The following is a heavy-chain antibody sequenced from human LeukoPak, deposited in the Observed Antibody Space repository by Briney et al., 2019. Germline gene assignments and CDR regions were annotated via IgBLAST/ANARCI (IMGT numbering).Heavy chain of an antibody. CDR3: ARHRDIVVVLAAPPDYYYMDV. V-gene: IGHV4-39*01. D-gene: IGHD2-2*01. CDR2: IYYSGST. J-gene: IGHJ6*03. Sequence: PSQTLSLTCTVSGGSISSSSYYWGWIRQPPGKGLEWIGSIYYSGSTYYNPSLKSRVTISVDTSKNQFSLKLSSVTAADPAVYYCARHRDIVVVLAAPPDYYYMDVWGKGTTVTVSS. CDR1: GGSISSSSYY.